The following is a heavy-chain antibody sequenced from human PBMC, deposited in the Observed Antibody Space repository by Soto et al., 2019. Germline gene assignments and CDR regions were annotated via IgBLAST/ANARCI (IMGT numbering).Heavy chain of an antibody. CDR2: LTTFNGNT. CDR3: ATLPPYGFDSSSYFLED. V-gene: IGHV1-18*01. D-gene: IGHD2-2*01. J-gene: IGHJ4*02. CDR1: GYTFPSHG. Sequence: ASVKVSCKTSGYTFPSHGIGWMRQAPGQGLEWMGWLTTFNGNTNYAKKFQERLTMTADTYTTTVYMELRSLTYEDTAIYYCATLPPYGFDSSSYFLEDWGQGTLVTVSS.